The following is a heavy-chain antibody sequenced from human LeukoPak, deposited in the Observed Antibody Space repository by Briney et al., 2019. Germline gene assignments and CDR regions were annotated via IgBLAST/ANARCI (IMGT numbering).Heavy chain of an antibody. D-gene: IGHD4-11*01. Sequence: GGSLRLSCAASGFTFSDYYMSWIRQAPGKGLEWVSYISSSGSTIYYADSVKGRFTISRDNAKNSLYLQMNSLRAEDTAVYYCARTTTFDTFLQAFDIWGQGTMVTVSS. CDR2: ISSSGSTI. CDR1: GFTFSDYY. J-gene: IGHJ3*02. CDR3: ARTTTFDTFLQAFDI. V-gene: IGHV3-11*01.